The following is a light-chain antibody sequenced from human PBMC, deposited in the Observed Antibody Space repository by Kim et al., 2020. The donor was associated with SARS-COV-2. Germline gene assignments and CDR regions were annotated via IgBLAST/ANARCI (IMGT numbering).Light chain of an antibody. CDR2: FNN. V-gene: IGLV1-44*01. J-gene: IGLJ3*02. CDR1: NSNIGRNA. CDR3: ASWDGSLSAWV. Sequence: GQRVTISLSGSNSNIGRNAVNWFQQLPGTAPQLLIYFNNQRPSGVPDRFSGSKSGTSASLAISGLQSEDEADYYCASWDGSLSAWVFGGGTQLTVL.